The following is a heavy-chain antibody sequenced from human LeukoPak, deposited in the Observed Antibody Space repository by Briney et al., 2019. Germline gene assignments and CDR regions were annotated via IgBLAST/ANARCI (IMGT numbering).Heavy chain of an antibody. J-gene: IGHJ4*02. D-gene: IGHD6-19*01. CDR3: AKDAILYSSGWYFDY. V-gene: IGHV3-9*01. Sequence: SLRLSCAASGFTFDDYAMHWVRQAPGKGLEWVSGISWNSGSIGYADSVKGRFTISRDNAKNSLYLQMNSLRAEDTALYYCAKDAILYSSGWYFDYWGQGTLVTVSS. CDR2: ISWNSGSI. CDR1: GFTFDDYA.